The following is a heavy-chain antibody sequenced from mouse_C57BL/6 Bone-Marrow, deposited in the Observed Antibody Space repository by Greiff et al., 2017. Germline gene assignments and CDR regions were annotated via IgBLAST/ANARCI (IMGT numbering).Heavy chain of an antibody. CDR3: ARGYYGSFAY. V-gene: IGHV1-54*01. J-gene: IGHJ3*01. CDR2: INPGSGGT. CDR1: GYAFTNYL. D-gene: IGHD1-1*01. Sequence: QVQLQQSGAELVRPGTSVKVSCKASGYAFTNYLIEWVKQRPGQGLEWIGVINPGSGGTNSNEKFKGKATLTADKSSRPAYMQLSSLTSEDSAVYFCARGYYGSFAYWGQGTLVTVSA.